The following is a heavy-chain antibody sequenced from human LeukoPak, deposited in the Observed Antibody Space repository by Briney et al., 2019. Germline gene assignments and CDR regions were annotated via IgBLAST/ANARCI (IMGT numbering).Heavy chain of an antibody. D-gene: IGHD3-3*01. CDR3: ARDKVGVALDY. CDR2: IWYDGSNK. J-gene: IGHJ4*02. V-gene: IGHV3-33*01. Sequence: GGSLRLSCAATGFTFRSYGMHWVRQARGKGVEWVAVIWYDGSNKYYTDSVKGRFTISRDNSKNTLYLQMNSLRAEDTAVYYCARDKVGVALDYWGQGTLVTVSS. CDR1: GFTFRSYG.